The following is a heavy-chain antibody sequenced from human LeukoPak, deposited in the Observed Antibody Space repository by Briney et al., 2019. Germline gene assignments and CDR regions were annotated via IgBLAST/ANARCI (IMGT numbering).Heavy chain of an antibody. CDR1: GFTVSSNY. J-gene: IGHJ4*02. CDR3: ARGEDYGDYFDY. V-gene: IGHV3-53*01. CDR2: VYSGGST. Sequence: PGGSLRLSCAVSGFTVSSNYMNWVRQAPGKGLEWVSVVYSGGSTYYADSVRGRFTISRDHSKNTLYLQMNSLRAEDTAVYYCARGEDYGDYFDYWGQGTLVTVSS. D-gene: IGHD4-17*01.